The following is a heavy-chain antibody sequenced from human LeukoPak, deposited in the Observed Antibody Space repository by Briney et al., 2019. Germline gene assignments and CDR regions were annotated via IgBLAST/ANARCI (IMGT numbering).Heavy chain of an antibody. Sequence: SVKVSRKASGGTFSSYAISWVRQAPGQGLEWMGGIIPIFGTANYAQKFQGRVTITADESTSTAYMELSSLRSEDTAVYYCARVRKVITTRLMYYFDYWGQGTLVTVSS. J-gene: IGHJ4*02. V-gene: IGHV1-69*13. CDR1: GGTFSSYA. CDR3: ARVRKVITTRLMYYFDY. D-gene: IGHD3-22*01. CDR2: IIPIFGTA.